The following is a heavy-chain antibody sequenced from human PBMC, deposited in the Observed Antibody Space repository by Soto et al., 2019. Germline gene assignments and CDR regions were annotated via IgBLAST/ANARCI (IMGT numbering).Heavy chain of an antibody. D-gene: IGHD4-17*01. J-gene: IGHJ6*03. CDR3: AKDLTTHYYYIGV. CDR2: ISHDGTSD. CDR1: GFTFSNYG. Sequence: VHLVESGGGVVQPGRSLRLSCAASGFTFSNYGIHWVRQAPGKGLEWVAVISHDGTSDYYADSVKGRFTISRDKSKNTVSLQINSLRSEDTGVYYCAKDLTTHYYYIGVWGKGTTVTVSS. V-gene: IGHV3-30*18.